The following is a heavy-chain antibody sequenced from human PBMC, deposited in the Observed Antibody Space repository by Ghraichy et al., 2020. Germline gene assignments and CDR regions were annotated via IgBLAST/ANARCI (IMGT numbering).Heavy chain of an antibody. Sequence: SETLSLTCTVSGDSITRTIYYWTWVRQSPGKGLEWIASIHYSGSTYYNPSLKSRVSISVDTSKSHFSLRLTSMTAADTAVYYCAKVCTADSFWNGYGTFDYWGHGTLVTVSS. CDR2: IHYSGST. J-gene: IGHJ4*01. CDR1: GDSITRTIYY. CDR3: AKVCTADSFWNGYGTFDY. V-gene: IGHV4-39*02. D-gene: IGHD3-3*01.